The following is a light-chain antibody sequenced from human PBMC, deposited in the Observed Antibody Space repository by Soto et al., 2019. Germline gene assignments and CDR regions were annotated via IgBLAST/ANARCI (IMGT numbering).Light chain of an antibody. CDR2: DVS. V-gene: IGLV2-14*01. J-gene: IGLJ1*01. Sequence: QSALTQPASVSGSPGQSITISCTGTSSDVGHYTYVSWYQQHPGKAPKLMIYDVSNRPSGVSNRFSGSKSGNTASLTISGLQAEDEADYYCSSYTSSSTLVFGTGTKLTVL. CDR3: SSYTSSSTLV. CDR1: SSDVGHYTY.